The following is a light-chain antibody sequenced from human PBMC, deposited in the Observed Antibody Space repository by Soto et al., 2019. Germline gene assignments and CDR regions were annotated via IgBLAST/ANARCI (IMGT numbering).Light chain of an antibody. CDR2: VGTGGIVG. CDR1: SGYSNYK. V-gene: IGLV9-49*01. CDR3: GADHGSGSNFVVV. J-gene: IGLJ2*01. Sequence: QSVLTQPPSASASLGASVTLTCTLSSGYSNYKVDWYQQRPGKGPRFVMRVGTGGIVGSKGDGIPDRFSVLGSGLNRYLTIENIQEEDESDYHCGADHGSGSNFVVVFGGGTKLTVL.